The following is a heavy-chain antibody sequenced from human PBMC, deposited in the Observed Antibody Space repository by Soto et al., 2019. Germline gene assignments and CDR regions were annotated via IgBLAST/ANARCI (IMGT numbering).Heavy chain of an antibody. CDR3: ARGGFSYDSSGSPFDF. D-gene: IGHD3-22*01. CDR2: INVDSGDT. V-gene: IGHV1-2*07. Sequence: ASVKVSCKTSGYTFTTYFIHWVRQAPGQGLEWLGWINVDSGDTKSADGFKGRVTLTRDTSITTADMELTSPTSDDTAVYYCARGGFSYDSSGSPFDFWGQGTLVTVSS. J-gene: IGHJ5*01. CDR1: GYTFTTYF.